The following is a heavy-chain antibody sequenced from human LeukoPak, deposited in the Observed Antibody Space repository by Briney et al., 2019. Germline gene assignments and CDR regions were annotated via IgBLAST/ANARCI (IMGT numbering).Heavy chain of an antibody. D-gene: IGHD1-1*01. CDR3: ARIWSARDWFDP. CDR2: IKKRSAAT. CDR1: GFTFRDYA. Sequence: PGGSLRLSCAASGFTFRDYAMTWIRQAPGKGLEWISHIKKRSAATYYADSVAGRFVISRDDAKNSLNLHLTNLRVEDTATYFCARIWSARDWFDPWGQGTLVVVSS. J-gene: IGHJ5*02. V-gene: IGHV3-11*01.